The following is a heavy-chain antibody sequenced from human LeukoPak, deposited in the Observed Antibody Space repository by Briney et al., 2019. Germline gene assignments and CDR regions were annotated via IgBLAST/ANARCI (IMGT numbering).Heavy chain of an antibody. D-gene: IGHD1-26*01. CDR1: GGAINNYY. CDR2: VYSSGTT. CDR3: ARYSGSESGFDY. J-gene: IGHJ4*02. V-gene: IGHV4-4*07. Sequence: SETLSLTCTVSGGAINNYYRSWIRQSAGKGLEWIGRVYSSGTTNYNPSLKSRVTISIDKSKKQFSLNLKSVTAADTAVYYCARYSGSESGFDYWGQGTLVSVYS.